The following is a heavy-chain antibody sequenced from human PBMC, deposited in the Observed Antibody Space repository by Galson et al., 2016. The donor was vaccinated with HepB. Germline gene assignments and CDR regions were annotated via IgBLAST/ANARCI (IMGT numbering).Heavy chain of an antibody. D-gene: IGHD3-3*01. J-gene: IGHJ4*02. CDR3: VRDFWSGAYFDRGY. CDR2: IHTDGTAP. V-gene: IGHV3-74*01. Sequence: SLRLSCAASGFTFSNYWIYWVRQAPGKGLIWISRIHTDGTAPDYADSVRGRFTISRDNAKNTVYLQMNSLRAEDTAVYYCVRDFWSGAYFDRGYWGQGHLVTVSS. CDR1: GFTFSNYW.